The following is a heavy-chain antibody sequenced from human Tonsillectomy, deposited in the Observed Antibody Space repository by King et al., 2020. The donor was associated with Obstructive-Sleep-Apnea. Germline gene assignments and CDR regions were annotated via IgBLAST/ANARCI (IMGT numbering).Heavy chain of an antibody. D-gene: IGHD6-13*01. Sequence: DVQLVESGGGLVQPGRSLRLSCAASGFTFDDYAMHWVRQAPGKGLEWVSGIIWNSGSIGYADSVKGRFTISRDNAKNSLYLQMNSLRAEDTALYYCAKDKEAAAGTGFDYWGQGTLVTVSS. V-gene: IGHV3-9*01. CDR2: IIWNSGSI. J-gene: IGHJ4*02. CDR3: AKDKEAAAGTGFDY. CDR1: GFTFDDYA.